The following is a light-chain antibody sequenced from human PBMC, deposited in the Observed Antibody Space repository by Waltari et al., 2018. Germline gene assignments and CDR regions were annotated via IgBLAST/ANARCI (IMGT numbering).Light chain of an antibody. CDR1: STDLSDYTS. J-gene: IGLJ2*01. CDR2: DVS. CDR3: SSFACNSHVL. Sequence: QSALTQPASMSGSPGQSITISCTGSSTDLSDYTSVSWYQQQPGKAPNPLIYDVSNRPSGVSSRFSGSKSGNPASLTISGLQTDDEGDYFCSSFACNSHVLFGGGTKVTVL. V-gene: IGLV2-14*03.